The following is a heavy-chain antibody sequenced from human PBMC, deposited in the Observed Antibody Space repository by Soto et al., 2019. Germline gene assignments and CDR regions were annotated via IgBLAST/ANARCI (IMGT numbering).Heavy chain of an antibody. Sequence: QVQLVQSGAVVKTPGSSVTVSCKASGGMFSDYTISWVRQAPGQGLEWMGGIIPIFGGPHYAQKCKGRVTITSDKPKSDVYLECRDLSSDCTAVYCWCKNVGGTSIDFWGANWFDPGGKGTLVTFSP. CDR3: CKNVGGTSIDFWGANWFDP. D-gene: IGHD3-3*01. J-gene: IGHJ5*02. CDR1: GGMFSDYT. V-gene: IGHV1-69*06. CDR2: IIPIFGGP.